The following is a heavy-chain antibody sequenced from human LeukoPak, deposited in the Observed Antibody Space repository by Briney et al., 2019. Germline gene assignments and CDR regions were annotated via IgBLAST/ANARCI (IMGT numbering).Heavy chain of an antibody. CDR2: INPNSGGT. V-gene: IGHV1-2*02. Sequence: ASVKVSCKASGYTFTCYYMHWVRQAPGQGLEWMGWINPNSGGTNYAQKFQGRVTMTRDTSISTAYMELSRLRSDDTAVYYCARAASTSSPLDYWGQGTLVTVSS. CDR3: ARAASTSSPLDY. CDR1: GYTFTCYY. J-gene: IGHJ4*02. D-gene: IGHD2-2*01.